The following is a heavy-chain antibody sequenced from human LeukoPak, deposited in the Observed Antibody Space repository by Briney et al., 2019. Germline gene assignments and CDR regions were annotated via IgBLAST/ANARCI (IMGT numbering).Heavy chain of an antibody. CDR3: ASISGGFSGGGGFYY. J-gene: IGHJ4*01. CDR1: GVSFNWYY. CDR2: INHSGST. V-gene: IGHV4-34*01. D-gene: IGHD2-15*01. Sequence: ASETLSLTRAVYGVSFNWYYWSWVRQPPGKGPGWIGEINHSGSTNYSPSLKSRVTISVDPSKNQFSLKLSSVTGADPAVYYCASISGGFSGGGGFYYRRHRTLVTLSS.